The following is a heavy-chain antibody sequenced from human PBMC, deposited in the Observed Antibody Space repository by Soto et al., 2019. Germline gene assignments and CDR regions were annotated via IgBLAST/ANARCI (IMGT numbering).Heavy chain of an antibody. Sequence: GGSLRLSCAASGFAFSSYAMSWVRQAPGKGLEWVSAISGSGGSTYYADSVKGRFTISRDNSKNTLYLQMNSLRAEDTAVYYCAKTSRITMVRGVYVDYWGQGTLVTVSS. V-gene: IGHV3-23*01. J-gene: IGHJ4*02. CDR1: GFAFSSYA. CDR2: ISGSGGST. CDR3: AKTSRITMVRGVYVDY. D-gene: IGHD3-10*01.